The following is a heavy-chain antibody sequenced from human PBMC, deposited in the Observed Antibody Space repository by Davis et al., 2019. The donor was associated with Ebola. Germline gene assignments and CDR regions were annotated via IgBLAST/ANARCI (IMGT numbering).Heavy chain of an antibody. J-gene: IGHJ6*03. CDR2: IYYSGST. CDR1: GGSISRGGSY. D-gene: IGHD3-22*01. V-gene: IGHV4-31*03. CDR3: ARDLRYNSSGYDYYFYMDV. Sequence: PSETLSHTCTVSGGSISRGGSYWTWIRQHPGKGLEWIGYIYYSGSTYYKPSLKSRVTISLDTSKNQFSLNLYSVTAADTAVYYCARDLRYNSSGYDYYFYMDVWGKGTTVTVSS.